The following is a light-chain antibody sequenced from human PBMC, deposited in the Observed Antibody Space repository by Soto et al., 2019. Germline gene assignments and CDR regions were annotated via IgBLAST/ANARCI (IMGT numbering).Light chain of an antibody. CDR2: GAS. V-gene: IGKV3-15*01. J-gene: IGKJ3*01. CDR3: QQYHDWPPIT. CDR1: QTVSDD. Sequence: EIVMTQSPATLFVSPGERATLSCRASQTVSDDLAWYQQKPGQAPRLLIYGASTRATDIPVRFSGGGSGTEFTLTISSLQSEDSAIYYCQQYHDWPPITFGPGTKVNI.